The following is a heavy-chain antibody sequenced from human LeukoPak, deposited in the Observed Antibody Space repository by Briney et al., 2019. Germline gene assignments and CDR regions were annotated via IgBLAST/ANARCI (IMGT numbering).Heavy chain of an antibody. CDR1: GGSFSGYY. J-gene: IGHJ3*02. CDR2: INHSGST. CDR3: ARDGYSYGSGVDAFDI. D-gene: IGHD5-18*01. Sequence: SETLSLTCAVYGGSFSGYYWNWIRQPPGKGLEWIGEINHSGSTNYNPSLKSRVTISVDTSKNQFSLKLSSVTAADTAVYYCARDGYSYGSGVDAFDIWGQGTMVTVSS. V-gene: IGHV4-34*01.